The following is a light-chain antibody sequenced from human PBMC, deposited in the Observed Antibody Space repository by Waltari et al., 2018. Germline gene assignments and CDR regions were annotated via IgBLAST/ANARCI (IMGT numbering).Light chain of an antibody. CDR2: SAY. CDR1: QSISDYY. Sequence: QSPGTLSLSPGDRATLSCRASQSISDYYLAWYRQKPGQAPRLLIYSAYYRATGVPDRFSGSGSGTDFTLTISRLEPEDFAVYYCQQYGSSFPWTFGQGTKVEI. J-gene: IGKJ1*01. CDR3: QQYGSSFPWT. V-gene: IGKV3-20*01.